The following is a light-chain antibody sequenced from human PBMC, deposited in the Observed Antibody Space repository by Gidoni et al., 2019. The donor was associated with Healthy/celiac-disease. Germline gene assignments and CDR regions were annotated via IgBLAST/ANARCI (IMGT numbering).Light chain of an antibody. V-gene: IGKV3-11*01. J-gene: IGKJ1*01. Sequence: ENVLSPSPVTLSLSPGARATLSCSAIQRVSSYLAWYQQKPGQAPKLLIYDASNRATGIPDRFSGSGSGTDFTLTISSLEPEDVAVYYCQQRSNWPRTFGQGTKVEIK. CDR3: QQRSNWPRT. CDR1: QRVSSY. CDR2: DAS.